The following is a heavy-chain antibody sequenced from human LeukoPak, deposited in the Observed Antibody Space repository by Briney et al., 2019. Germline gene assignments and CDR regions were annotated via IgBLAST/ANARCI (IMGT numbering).Heavy chain of an antibody. CDR2: INHSGST. Sequence: KPSETLSLTCAVYGGSFSGYYWSWIRQPPGKGLEWIGEINHSGSTNYNPSLKSRVTISVDTSKNQFSLKLSSVTAADTAVYYCAREREYYYDSSGYYYVDYFDYWGQGTLVTVSS. CDR3: AREREYYYDSSGYYYVDYFDY. CDR1: GGSFSGYY. D-gene: IGHD3-22*01. V-gene: IGHV4-34*01. J-gene: IGHJ4*02.